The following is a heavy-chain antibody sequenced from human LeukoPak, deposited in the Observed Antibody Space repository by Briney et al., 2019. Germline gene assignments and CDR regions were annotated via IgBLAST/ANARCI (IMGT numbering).Heavy chain of an antibody. V-gene: IGHV3-21*01. CDR2: ISSSSSYI. D-gene: IGHD3-3*01. J-gene: IGHJ4*02. CDR3: ASDETDDFWSGYYT. Sequence: GGSLRLSCAASGFTFSSYWMSWVRQAPGKGLEWVSSISSSSSYIYYADSVKGRFTISRDNAKNSLYLQMNSLRAEDTAVYYCASDETDDFWSGYYTWGQGTLVTVSS. CDR1: GFTFSSYW.